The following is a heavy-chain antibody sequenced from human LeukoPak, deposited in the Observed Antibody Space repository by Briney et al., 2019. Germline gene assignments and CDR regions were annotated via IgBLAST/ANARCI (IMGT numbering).Heavy chain of an antibody. V-gene: IGHV4-59*01. D-gene: IGHD2-15*01. CDR1: GDSISSYY. Sequence: SETLSLTCTVSGDSISSYYWSWIRQPPGKGLEWIGYIYYSGSTNYNPSLKSRVTISVDTSKNQFSLKLSSVTAADTAVYYRARERCSGGSCYLGGVLRGYFDSWGQGTLVTVSS. J-gene: IGHJ4*02. CDR2: IYYSGST. CDR3: ARERCSGGSCYLGGVLRGYFDS.